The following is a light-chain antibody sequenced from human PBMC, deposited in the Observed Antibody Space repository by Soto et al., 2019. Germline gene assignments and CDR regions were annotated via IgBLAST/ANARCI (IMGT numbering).Light chain of an antibody. Sequence: QAVLTQPRSVSGSPGQSVTISCTGTSSDVGGYNYVSWYQQHPGKAPKLMIYDVNNRPSGVPDRFSGSKSGNTASMAISGIQAVEEADYSCCSYAASYTCVFGTGTQLTVL. CDR1: SSDVGGYNY. J-gene: IGLJ6*01. CDR2: DVN. V-gene: IGLV2-11*01. CDR3: CSYAASYTCV.